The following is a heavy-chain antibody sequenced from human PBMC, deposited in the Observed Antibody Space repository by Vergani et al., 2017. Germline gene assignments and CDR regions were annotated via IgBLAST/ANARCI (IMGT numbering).Heavy chain of an antibody. V-gene: IGHV3-33*01. CDR1: GFTFSSYG. D-gene: IGHD6-13*01. J-gene: IGHJ3*02. Sequence: QVQLVESGGGVVQPGRSLRLSCAASGFTFSSYGMHWVRQAPGKGLEWVAVIWDDGSNKYYADSVKGRFTISRDNSKNTLYLQMNSLRAEDTAVYYCASVADSSSWNAFDIWGQGTMVTVSS. CDR2: IWDDGSNK. CDR3: ASVADSSSWNAFDI.